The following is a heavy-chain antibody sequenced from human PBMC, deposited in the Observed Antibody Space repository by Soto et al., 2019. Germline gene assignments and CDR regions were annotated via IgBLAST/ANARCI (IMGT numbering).Heavy chain of an antibody. J-gene: IGHJ1*01. CDR1: GGSIRSGGYY. CDR2: IYNTGRT. D-gene: IGHD2-21*01. CDR3: ARDGGSTPVVYFQH. Sequence: QVQLQESGPGLVRPSQTLSLTCTVSGGSIRSGGYYWTWIRQHRGKGLEWIGYIYNTGRTYYNPSLKSRVTISVDTSENQFSLSLTSVTAADTAVYYCARDGGSTPVVYFQHWGQGTQVSVSS. V-gene: IGHV4-31*03.